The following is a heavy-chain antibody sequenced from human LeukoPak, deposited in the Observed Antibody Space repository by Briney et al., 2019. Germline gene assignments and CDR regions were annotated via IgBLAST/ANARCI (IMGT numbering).Heavy chain of an antibody. D-gene: IGHD6-6*01. CDR3: ARDRPLMYSSSSESGGYFQH. J-gene: IGHJ1*01. V-gene: IGHV1-2*02. Sequence: ASVKVSCKASGYTFTGDYMHWVRQAPGQGLEWMGWINPNSGGTNYAQKFQGRVTMTRDTSISTAYMELSRLRSDDTAVYYCARDRPLMYSSSSESGGYFQHWGQGTLVTVSS. CDR2: INPNSGGT. CDR1: GYTFTGDY.